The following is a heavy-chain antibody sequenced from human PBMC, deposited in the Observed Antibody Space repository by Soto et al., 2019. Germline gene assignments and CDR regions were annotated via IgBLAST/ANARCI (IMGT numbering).Heavy chain of an antibody. CDR3: ARDFGSDLSVPGVVFDS. V-gene: IGHV1-69*13. CDR2: IIPIFGTA. D-gene: IGHD3-3*01. J-gene: IGHJ4*02. CDR1: GGTFSSYA. Sequence: ASVKVSCKASGGTFSSYAISWVRQAPGQGLEWMGGIIPIFGTANYAQKFQGRVTITADESTSTAYVELSSLRSEDTAVYYCARDFGSDLSVPGVVFDSWGQGALVTVSS.